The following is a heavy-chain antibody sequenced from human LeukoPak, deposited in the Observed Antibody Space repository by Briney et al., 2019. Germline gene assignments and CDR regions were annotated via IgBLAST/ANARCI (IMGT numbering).Heavy chain of an antibody. CDR2: ITGSGGST. CDR3: ARDHGYYYASRSSYYNQNLCVP. CDR1: GFTFSNDA. J-gene: IGHJ5*02. Sequence: PGGSLRLACVASGFTFSNDARSWVRQAPGEGLGWVSAITGSGGSTSYAASVKGRFTSSRDNSKNTLYLQMNRLRAEHTDIYYCARDHGYYYASRSSYYNQNLCVPWAEETLVTVSS. D-gene: IGHD3-10*01. V-gene: IGHV3-23*01.